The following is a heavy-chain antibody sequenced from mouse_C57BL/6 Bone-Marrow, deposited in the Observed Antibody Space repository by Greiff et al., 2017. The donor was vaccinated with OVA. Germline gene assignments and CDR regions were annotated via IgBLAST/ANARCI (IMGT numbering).Heavy chain of an antibody. Sequence: QVQLQQSGAELVKPGASVKLSCKASGYTFTSYWMHWVKQRPGQGLEWIGMIHPNSGSTNYNEKFKSKATLTVDKSSSTAYMQLSSLTSEDSAVYYCARSHGPYSKVFAYWGQGTLVTVSA. CDR2: IHPNSGST. V-gene: IGHV1-64*01. CDR3: ARSHGPYSKVFAY. J-gene: IGHJ3*01. D-gene: IGHD2-5*01. CDR1: GYTFTSYW.